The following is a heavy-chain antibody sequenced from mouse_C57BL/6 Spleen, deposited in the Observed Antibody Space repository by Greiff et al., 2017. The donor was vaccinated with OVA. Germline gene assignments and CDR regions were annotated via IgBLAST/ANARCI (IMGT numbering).Heavy chain of an antibody. J-gene: IGHJ2*01. CDR2: IDRSDSST. CDR3: ARGTDFDY. Sequence: QVQLQQPGAELVKPGASVKLSCKASGYTFTSYWMQWVKQRPGQGLEWIAEIDRSDSSTNYNQKFKGKSTLTVDTPSSTAYMQLSSLTSEDSAVYYCARGTDFDYWGKGTTLTVSS. CDR1: GYTFTSYW. D-gene: IGHD3-3*01. V-gene: IGHV1-50*01.